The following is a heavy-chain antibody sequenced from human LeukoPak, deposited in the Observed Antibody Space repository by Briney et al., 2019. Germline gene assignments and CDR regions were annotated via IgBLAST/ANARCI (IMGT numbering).Heavy chain of an antibody. V-gene: IGHV1-69*13. J-gene: IGHJ5*02. Sequence: ASVKVSCKASGGTFSSYAISWVRQAPGQGLEWMGGIIPIFGTANYAQKFQGRVTITADESTSTAYMELSSLRSEDTAVYYCARAGYSSSWYKGGFDPWGQETLVTVSS. D-gene: IGHD6-13*01. CDR1: GGTFSSYA. CDR2: IIPIFGTA. CDR3: ARAGYSSSWYKGGFDP.